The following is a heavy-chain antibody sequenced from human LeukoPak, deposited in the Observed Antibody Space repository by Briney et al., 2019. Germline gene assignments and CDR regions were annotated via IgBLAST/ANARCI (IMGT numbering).Heavy chain of an antibody. Sequence: GGSLRLSCAASGFTFSTYSMNWVRQPPGKGLEWVSVIYSGGQTFYPDSVKGRFTISRDSSENMVYLQMTSLRAEDTAVYYCARGHDYGDYGAFAYYFDYWGQGTLVTVSS. CDR3: ARGHDYGDYGAFAYYFDY. V-gene: IGHV3-66*01. CDR2: IYSGGQT. J-gene: IGHJ4*02. D-gene: IGHD4-17*01. CDR1: GFTFSTYS.